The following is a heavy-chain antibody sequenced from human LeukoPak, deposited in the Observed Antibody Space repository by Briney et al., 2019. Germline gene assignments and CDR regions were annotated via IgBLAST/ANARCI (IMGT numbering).Heavy chain of an antibody. V-gene: IGHV3-48*03. CDR1: GFTFSSYE. J-gene: IGHJ4*02. D-gene: IGHD4-17*01. CDR3: ARSQIRATVIALDY. Sequence: GGSLRLSCAASGFTFSSYEMNWVRQAPRKGLEWVSYISSSGSTIYYADSVKGRFTISRDNAKNSLYLQMNSLGAEDTAVYYCARSQIRATVIALDYWGQGTLVTVSS. CDR2: ISSSGSTI.